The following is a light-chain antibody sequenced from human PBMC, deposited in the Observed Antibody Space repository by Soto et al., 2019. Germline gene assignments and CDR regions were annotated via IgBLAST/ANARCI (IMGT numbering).Light chain of an antibody. Sequence: QSVLTQPPSVSGAPGQRVTISCTGSSSNIGANYDVHWYQHLPGTAPRLLISGDSNRPSGVPDRFSGSKSGTSASLGITGLQAEDEADYYCQSYDSSLRGWVFGGGTKPPS. V-gene: IGLV1-40*01. J-gene: IGLJ3*02. CDR2: GDS. CDR3: QSYDSSLRGWV. CDR1: SSNIGANYD.